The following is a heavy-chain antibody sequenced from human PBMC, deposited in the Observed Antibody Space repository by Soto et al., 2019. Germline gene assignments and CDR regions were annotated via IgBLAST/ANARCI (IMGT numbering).Heavy chain of an antibody. CDR2: ISYDGSNK. D-gene: IGHD6-19*01. CDR3: ARDRGVRGEQWLVRPHYYYYGMDV. CDR1: GFTFSSYA. Sequence: QVQLVESGGGVVQPGRSLRLSCAASGFTFSSYAMHWVRQAPGKGLEWVAVISYDGSNKYYADSVKGRFTISRDNSKNTLYLQMNSLRAEDTAVYYCARDRGVRGEQWLVRPHYYYYGMDVWGQGTTVTVSS. V-gene: IGHV3-30-3*01. J-gene: IGHJ6*02.